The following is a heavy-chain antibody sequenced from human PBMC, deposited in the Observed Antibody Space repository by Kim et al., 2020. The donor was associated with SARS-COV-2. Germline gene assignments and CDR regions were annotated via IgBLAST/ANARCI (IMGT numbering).Heavy chain of an antibody. CDR1: GYTFTSYY. Sequence: ASVKVSCKASGYTFTSYYMHWVRQAPGQGLEWMGIINPSGGSTSYAQKFQGRVTMTRDTSTSTVYMELSSLRSEDTAVYYCARDGGYCSGGSCYQYYFDYWGQGTLVTVSS. CDR2: INPSGGST. CDR3: ARDGGYCSGGSCYQYYFDY. V-gene: IGHV1-46*01. D-gene: IGHD2-15*01. J-gene: IGHJ4*02.